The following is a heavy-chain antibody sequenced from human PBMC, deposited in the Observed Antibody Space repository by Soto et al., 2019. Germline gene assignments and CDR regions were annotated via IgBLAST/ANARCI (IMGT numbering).Heavy chain of an antibody. D-gene: IGHD3-22*01. Sequence: PSETLSLTCTVSGGSISSYYWSWIRQPPGKGLEWIGYIYYSGSTNYNPSLKSRVTISVDTSKNQFSLKLSSVTAADTAVYYCARAQYYYDSSGYYYVWGFFDYWGQVTLVTVPS. V-gene: IGHV4-59*01. CDR1: GGSISSYY. CDR3: ARAQYYYDSSGYYYVWGFFDY. CDR2: IYYSGST. J-gene: IGHJ4*02.